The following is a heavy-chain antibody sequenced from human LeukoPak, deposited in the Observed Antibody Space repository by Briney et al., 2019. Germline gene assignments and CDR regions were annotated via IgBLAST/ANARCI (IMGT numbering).Heavy chain of an antibody. Sequence: TGGSLRLSCAASGITIRSSGMSWVRQAPGKGLEWVSGISASDGNTYYADSVQGRFTISRDSSENTLYLQMNSLRAGVTAIYYCTKDEGWEHHYWGQGTLVTVSS. CDR3: TKDEGWEHHY. CDR2: ISASDGNT. V-gene: IGHV3-23*01. D-gene: IGHD1/OR15-1a*01. J-gene: IGHJ4*02. CDR1: GITIRSSG.